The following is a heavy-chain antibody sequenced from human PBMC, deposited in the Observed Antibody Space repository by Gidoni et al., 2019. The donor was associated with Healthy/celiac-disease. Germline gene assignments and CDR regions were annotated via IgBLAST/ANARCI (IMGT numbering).Heavy chain of an antibody. J-gene: IGHJ4*02. Sequence: EFLLVESGGCLIPPGGSLRLSCAASGFTVSSNYMSCVRQAPGKGLECVSVIYSVCRTYYADSVKSRFTISRDNSKNTLYLKMKSMRAEDTAVYYCARTESGIAAAGTPVWGQGTLVTGSS. V-gene: IGHV3-53*01. CDR1: GFTVSSNY. CDR3: ARTESGIAAAGTPV. CDR2: IYSVCRT. D-gene: IGHD6-13*01.